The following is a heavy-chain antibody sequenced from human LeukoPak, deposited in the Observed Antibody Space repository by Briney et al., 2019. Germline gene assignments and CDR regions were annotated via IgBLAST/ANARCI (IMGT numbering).Heavy chain of an antibody. CDR2: INHSGST. CDR3: ARRRILIGTDFDY. V-gene: IGHV4-34*01. CDR1: GGSFSGDY. J-gene: IGHJ4*02. Sequence: SETLSLTCAVYGGSFSGDYWSWIRQPPGKGLEWIGEINHSGSTNYNPSLKSRVTISVDTSKNQFSLKLSSVTAADTAVYYCARRRILIGTDFDYWGQGTLVTASS. D-gene: IGHD3-16*02.